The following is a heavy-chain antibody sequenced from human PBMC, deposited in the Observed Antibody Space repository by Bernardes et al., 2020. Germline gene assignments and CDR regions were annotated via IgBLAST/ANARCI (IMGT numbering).Heavy chain of an antibody. CDR2: IYYSGST. CDR3: ARQSRYYYDSSGYLSPFDY. D-gene: IGHD3-22*01. CDR1: GGSIRSSY. V-gene: IGHV4-59*01. J-gene: IGHJ4*02. Sequence: WDTLALTCTVSGGSIRSSYWSWIRQPPGKGLAWIGYIYYSGSTNYNPSLKSRVTISVDTSKNQFSLKLSSVTAADTAVYYCARQSRYYYDSSGYLSPFDYWGQGTLVTVSS.